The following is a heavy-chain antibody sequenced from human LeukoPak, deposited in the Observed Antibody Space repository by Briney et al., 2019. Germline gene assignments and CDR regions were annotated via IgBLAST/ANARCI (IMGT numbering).Heavy chain of an antibody. V-gene: IGHV3-11*04. CDR3: ARDPGQQLVVGYFDY. J-gene: IGHJ4*02. CDR2: ISSSGSTI. D-gene: IGHD6-13*01. Sequence: GGSLRLSCAASGFTFSDYYMSWIRQAPGKGLEWVSYISSSGSTIYYADSVKGRFTISRDNSKNTLYLQMNSLRAEDTAVYYCARDPGQQLVVGYFDYWGQGTLVTVSS. CDR1: GFTFSDYY.